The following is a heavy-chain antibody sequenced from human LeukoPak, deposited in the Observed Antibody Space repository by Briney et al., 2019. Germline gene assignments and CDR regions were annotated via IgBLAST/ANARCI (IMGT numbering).Heavy chain of an antibody. J-gene: IGHJ4*02. CDR1: GFIFSDYY. V-gene: IGHV3-11*01. Sequence: NAGGSLRLSCAASGFIFSDYYMSWIRQAPGKGLEWVSYVSISGGTIYYADSVRGRFTISRDNAKNSLYLQMNSLRAEDTAIYYCARTMITFGGVIVPMGFGYWGQGTLVTVSS. CDR3: ARTMITFGGVIVPMGFGY. CDR2: VSISGGTI. D-gene: IGHD3-16*02.